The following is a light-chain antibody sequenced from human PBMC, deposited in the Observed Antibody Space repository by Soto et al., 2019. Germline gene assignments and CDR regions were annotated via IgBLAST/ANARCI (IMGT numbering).Light chain of an antibody. CDR3: QQGYSTRT. CDR1: QSISSF. CDR2: AAS. J-gene: IGKJ1*01. Sequence: DIQMTQSPSSLSASVGDRVTITCRASQSISSFLNWYQQKPGKAPKLLIYAASSLQSGVPSRFSGSGYGTDFTLTISSLQAEDFATYYCQQGYSTRTFGQGTKVDIK. V-gene: IGKV1-39*01.